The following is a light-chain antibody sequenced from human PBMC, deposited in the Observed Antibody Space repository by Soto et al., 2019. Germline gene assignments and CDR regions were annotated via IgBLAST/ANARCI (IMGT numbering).Light chain of an antibody. V-gene: IGLV2-14*01. J-gene: IGLJ1*01. CDR2: EVS. CDR1: TSDVGFSKY. CDR3: SSFSSSDTDV. Sequence: QSALTQPASVSGSPGQSNTISCTGTTSDVGFSKYVFWFQQHPGKAPKLMISEVSNRPSGVSDRFSGSKSGNTALLTISGLQPEDEADYYCSSFSSSDTDVFGTGTKLTVL.